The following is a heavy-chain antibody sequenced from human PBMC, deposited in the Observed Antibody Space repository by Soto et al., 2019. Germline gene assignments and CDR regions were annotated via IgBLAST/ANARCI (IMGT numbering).Heavy chain of an antibody. CDR2: IYHSGST. D-gene: IGHD3-10*01. CDR1: GGSISSSNW. J-gene: IGHJ3*02. CDR3: AAPHYYGSGSSDVFHI. V-gene: IGHV4-4*02. Sequence: PSETLSLTCAVSGGSISSSNWWSWVRQPPGKGLEWIGEIYHSGSTNYNPSLKSRVTISVDKSKNQFSLKLSSVTAADTAVYYCAAPHYYGSGSSDVFHIWGQGTMVTVSS.